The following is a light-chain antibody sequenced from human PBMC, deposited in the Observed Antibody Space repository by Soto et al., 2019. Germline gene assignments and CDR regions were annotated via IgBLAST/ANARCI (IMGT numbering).Light chain of an antibody. CDR1: SSDVGSYKL. Sequence: QPASVSGSPGQSITISCTGTSSDVGSYKLVSWYQQHPGKAPKVLIYEGTERPSGVSNRFSGSKSGNTASLTISGLQAEDEADYYCCSYAGGSTWIFGGGTKLTVL. CDR3: CSYAGGSTWI. J-gene: IGLJ2*01. CDR2: EGT. V-gene: IGLV2-23*01.